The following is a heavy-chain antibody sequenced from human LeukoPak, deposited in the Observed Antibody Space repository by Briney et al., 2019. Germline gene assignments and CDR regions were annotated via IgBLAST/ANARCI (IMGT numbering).Heavy chain of an antibody. Sequence: PSETLSLTCTVSGGSISSGGYYWSWIRQHPGKGLEWIGYIYYSGSTNYNPSLKSRVTISVDTSKNQFSLKLSSVTAADTAVYYCARVGELWRDRPSYYYYMDVWGKGTTVTVSS. V-gene: IGHV4-61*08. CDR3: ARVGELWRDRPSYYYYMDV. J-gene: IGHJ6*03. D-gene: IGHD3-10*01. CDR2: IYYSGST. CDR1: GGSISSGGYY.